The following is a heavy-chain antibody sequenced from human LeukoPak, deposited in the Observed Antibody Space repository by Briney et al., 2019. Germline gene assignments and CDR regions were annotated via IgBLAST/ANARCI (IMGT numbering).Heavy chain of an antibody. J-gene: IGHJ5*01. CDR1: GFTVSSNS. CDR3: VSHYYDDSAPDS. D-gene: IGHD3-22*01. CDR2: IYSDNT. Sequence: GGSLRLSCTVSGFTVSSNSMSWVRQAPGKGLEWVSFIYSDNTHYSDSVKGRFTISRDNSKNTLYLQMNSLRAEDTAVYYCVSHYYDDSAPDSWGQGTLVAVSS. V-gene: IGHV3-53*01.